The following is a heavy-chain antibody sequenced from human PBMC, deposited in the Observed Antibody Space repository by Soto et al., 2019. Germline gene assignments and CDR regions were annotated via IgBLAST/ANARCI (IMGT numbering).Heavy chain of an antibody. CDR3: ARATCSSTSCHYYYYHYMDV. D-gene: IGHD2-2*01. V-gene: IGHV3-21*01. CDR1: GFTFSSYS. CDR2: ISSSSSYI. J-gene: IGHJ6*03. Sequence: PGGSLRLSCAASGFTFSSYSMNWVRQAPGKGLEWVSSISSSSSYIYYADSVKGRFTISRDNAKNSLYLQMNSLRAEDTAVYYCARATCSSTSCHYYYYHYMDVWGKGTTVTVSS.